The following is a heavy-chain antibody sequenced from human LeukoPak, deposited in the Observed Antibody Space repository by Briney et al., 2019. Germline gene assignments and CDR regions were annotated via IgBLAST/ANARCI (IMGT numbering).Heavy chain of an antibody. CDR3: TRGATQGLINWFDP. D-gene: IGHD2-21*01. J-gene: IGHJ5*02. CDR2: MNSDTGYT. V-gene: IGHV1-8*01. CDR1: GYIFTSND. Sequence: ASVKVSCKASGYIFTSNDINWVRQAAGQGLEWRGWMNSDTGYTDYALKFHDRITLTRNTSISTAYMELSSLTSEDTAVYYCTRGATQGLINWFDPWGQGTLVTVSS.